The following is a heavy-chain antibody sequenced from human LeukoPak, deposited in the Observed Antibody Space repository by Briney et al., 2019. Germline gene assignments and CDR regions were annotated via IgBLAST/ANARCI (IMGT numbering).Heavy chain of an antibody. Sequence: GRSLRLSCAASGFTFSSYAMHWVRQAPGKGLERVAVISYDGSNKYYADSVKGRFTISRDNSKNTLYLQMNSLRAEDTAVYYCAHYYGSGSYFLGNYFDYWGQGTLVTVSS. CDR1: GFTFSSYA. D-gene: IGHD3-10*01. CDR2: ISYDGSNK. CDR3: AHYYGSGSYFLGNYFDY. J-gene: IGHJ4*02. V-gene: IGHV3-30*04.